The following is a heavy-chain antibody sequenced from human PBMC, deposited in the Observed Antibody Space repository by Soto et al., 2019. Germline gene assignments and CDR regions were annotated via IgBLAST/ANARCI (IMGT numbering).Heavy chain of an antibody. J-gene: IGHJ3*02. Sequence: EVQLVETGGGLIQPGGSLRLSCAASGFTVSSNYMSWVRQAPGKGLEWVSVIYSGGSTYYADSVKGRFTISRDNSKNTLYLQMNSLRAEDTAVYYCAREVTAGGNAFDIWGQGTMVTVSS. CDR3: AREVTAGGNAFDI. D-gene: IGHD6-13*01. CDR2: IYSGGST. CDR1: GFTVSSNY. V-gene: IGHV3-53*02.